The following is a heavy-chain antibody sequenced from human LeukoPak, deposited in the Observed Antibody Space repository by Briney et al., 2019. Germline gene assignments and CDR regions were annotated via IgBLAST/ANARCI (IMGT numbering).Heavy chain of an antibody. CDR3: ARCPRGPASHFYATDY. CDR1: GYTFTSYG. J-gene: IGHJ4*02. V-gene: IGHV1-18*04. CDR2: ISVHNGNT. D-gene: IGHD5/OR15-5a*01. Sequence: ASVKVSCKASGYTFTSYGITWVRQAPGQGLEWMGWISVHNGNTDYAQKFQDRVTMTTDTSTGTAYMELRSLRSDDTAVYYCARCPRGPASHFYATDYWGQGTLVTVSS.